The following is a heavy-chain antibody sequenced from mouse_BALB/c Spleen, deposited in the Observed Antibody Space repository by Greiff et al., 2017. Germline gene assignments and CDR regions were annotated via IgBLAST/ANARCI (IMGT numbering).Heavy chain of an antibody. CDR3: AREGWLLRNAMDY. CDR1: GFTFSSFG. Sequence: EVKLMESGGGLVQPGGSRKLSCAASGFTFSSFGMHWVRQAPEKGLEWVAYISSGSSTIYYADTVKGRFTISRDNPKNTLFLQMTSLRSEDTAMYYCAREGWLLRNAMDYWGQGTSVTVSS. J-gene: IGHJ4*01. CDR2: ISSGSSTI. V-gene: IGHV5-17*02. D-gene: IGHD2-3*01.